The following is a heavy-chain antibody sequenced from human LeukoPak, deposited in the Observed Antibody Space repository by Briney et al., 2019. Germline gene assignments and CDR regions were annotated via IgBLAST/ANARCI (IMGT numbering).Heavy chain of an antibody. Sequence: SVTASCKASGGTFSSYAISWVRQAPGQGLEWMGRIIPIFGIANYAQKFQGRVTITADKSTSTAYMELSSLRSEDTAVYYCARDRRYYDSSGYRYYFDYWGQGTLVTVSS. CDR3: ARDRRYYDSSGYRYYFDY. J-gene: IGHJ4*02. CDR1: GGTFSSYA. V-gene: IGHV1-69*04. CDR2: IIPIFGIA. D-gene: IGHD3-22*01.